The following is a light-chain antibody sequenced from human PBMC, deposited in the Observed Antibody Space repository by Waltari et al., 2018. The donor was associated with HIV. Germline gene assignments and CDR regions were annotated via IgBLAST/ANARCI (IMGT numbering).Light chain of an antibody. CDR3: ATWDDSLNGWV. CDR2: TNN. V-gene: IGLV1-44*01. CDR1: SSNTATNT. J-gene: IGLJ3*02. Sequence: QSVLTQPPSASGTPGQRLTLACSGSSSNTATNTVHWYQQPPGTAPKLLIYTNNQRPSGVPARFSGSKSGTSASLAISGLQSDDDADYYCATWDDSLNGWVFGGGTRLTVL.